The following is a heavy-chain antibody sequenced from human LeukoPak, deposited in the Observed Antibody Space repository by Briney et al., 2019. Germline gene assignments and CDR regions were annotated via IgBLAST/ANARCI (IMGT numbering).Heavy chain of an antibody. D-gene: IGHD3-9*01. J-gene: IGHJ5*02. Sequence: PSETLSLTCTVSGGSISSYYWSWIRQPPGKGLEWIGYTYYSGSTNYNPSLKSRVTISVDTSKNQFSLKLSSVTAADTAVYYCARGDILTGYQGPFDPWGQGTLVTVSS. CDR3: ARGDILTGYQGPFDP. CDR1: GGSISSYY. CDR2: TYYSGST. V-gene: IGHV4-59*01.